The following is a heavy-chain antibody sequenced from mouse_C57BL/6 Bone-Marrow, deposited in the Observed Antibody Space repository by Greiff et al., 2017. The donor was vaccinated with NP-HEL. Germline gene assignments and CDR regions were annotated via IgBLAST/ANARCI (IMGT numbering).Heavy chain of an antibody. Sequence: VKLMESGPGLVAPSQSLSITCTVSGFSLTSYGVAWVRQPPGKGLEWLGVIWGGGSTNYNSALMSRRSISKDNSKSQVFLKMNSLQTDDTAMYYCAKRVFYYGNYLFMDYWGQGTSVTAAS. CDR3: AKRVFYYGNYLFMDY. CDR1: GFSLTSYG. D-gene: IGHD2-1*01. CDR2: IWGGGST. J-gene: IGHJ4*01. V-gene: IGHV2-9*01.